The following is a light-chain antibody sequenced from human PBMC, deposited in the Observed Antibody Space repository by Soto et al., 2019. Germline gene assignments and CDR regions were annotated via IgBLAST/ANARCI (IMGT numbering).Light chain of an antibody. J-gene: IGKJ1*01. CDR2: DAS. V-gene: IGKV1-5*01. CDR3: QQYNSYPKWT. Sequence: DIQMTQSPSTLSASVGDRVTITCRASQSISSWLAWYQQKPGKAPKLLIYDASSLESGVPSRFSGSGSWTEFTLTISSLQPDDFATYYCQQYNSYPKWTFGQGTKVAIK. CDR1: QSISSW.